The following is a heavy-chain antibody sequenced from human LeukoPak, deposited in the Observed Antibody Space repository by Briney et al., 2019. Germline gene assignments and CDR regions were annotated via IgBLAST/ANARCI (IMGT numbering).Heavy chain of an antibody. Sequence: SETLSLTCTVSGGSISSYYWGWIRQPPGKELEWIGYLYYSGSTNYNPSLKSRVTISVDTSKNQFSLKLSSVTAADTAVYYCARGYYDSSGYYPGGFDYWGQGTLVTVSS. J-gene: IGHJ4*02. CDR3: ARGYYDSSGYYPGGFDY. V-gene: IGHV4-59*08. CDR2: LYYSGST. D-gene: IGHD3-22*01. CDR1: GGSISSYY.